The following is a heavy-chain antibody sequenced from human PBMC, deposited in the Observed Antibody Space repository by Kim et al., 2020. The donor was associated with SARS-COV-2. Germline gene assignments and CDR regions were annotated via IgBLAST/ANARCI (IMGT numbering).Heavy chain of an antibody. CDR2: IYNGGITT. V-gene: IGHV3-23*03. CDR1: GFTFSNYA. Sequence: GGSLRLSCAASGFTFSNYAMSWFRQAPGKGLHWVAVIYNGGITTYYADSVKGRFTISRDDFKNTLYLQMNSLRVEDTAVYYCVKDFPFDSPDAGTWGQGTLVTVSS. J-gene: IGHJ5*02. CDR3: VKDFPFDSPDAGT. D-gene: IGHD3-10*01.